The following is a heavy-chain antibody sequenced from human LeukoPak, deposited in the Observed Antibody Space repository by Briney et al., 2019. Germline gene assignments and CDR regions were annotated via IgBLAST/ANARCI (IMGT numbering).Heavy chain of an antibody. J-gene: IGHJ3*02. Sequence: GGSLRLSCAASGFTFSGYSMNWVRQAPGKGLEWVSSISSSSSYIYYADSVKGRFTISRDNAKNSLYLQMNSLRAEDTAVYYCARPIVVVGGDAFDIWGQGTMVTVSS. CDR1: GFTFSGYS. D-gene: IGHD2-15*01. CDR2: ISSSSSYI. V-gene: IGHV3-21*01. CDR3: ARPIVVVGGDAFDI.